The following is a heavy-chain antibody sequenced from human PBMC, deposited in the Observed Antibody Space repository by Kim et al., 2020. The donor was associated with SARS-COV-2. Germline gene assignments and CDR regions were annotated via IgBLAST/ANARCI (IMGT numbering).Heavy chain of an antibody. J-gene: IGHJ4*02. Sequence: IYYADSVKGRFTISRDNAKNSLYLQMNSLRAEDKAVYYCARARDSSLGGYWGQGTLVTVSS. CDR3: ARARDSSLGGY. V-gene: IGHV3-21*01. CDR2: I. D-gene: IGHD3-22*01.